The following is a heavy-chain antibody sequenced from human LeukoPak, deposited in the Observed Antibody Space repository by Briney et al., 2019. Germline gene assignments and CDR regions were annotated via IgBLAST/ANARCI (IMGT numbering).Heavy chain of an antibody. CDR2: ISSSSSYI. Sequence: PGGSLSLFCAASGFTFSSYSMNWVPQAPGEGLEWLSSISSSSSYIYYADSGKGLFTISRDHDKNSLYLQMNSLRAEDTAVYYCARDAIFGVVHDAFDIWGQGTMVTVSS. V-gene: IGHV3-21*01. CDR3: ARDAIFGVVHDAFDI. D-gene: IGHD3-3*01. CDR1: GFTFSSYS. J-gene: IGHJ3*02.